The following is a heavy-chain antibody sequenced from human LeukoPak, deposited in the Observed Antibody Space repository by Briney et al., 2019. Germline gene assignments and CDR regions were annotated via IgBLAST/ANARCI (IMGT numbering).Heavy chain of an antibody. J-gene: IGHJ4*02. CDR2: IYSDGAT. Sequence: GGSLRLSCAASGITVSDSFMSWVRQAPGKGLEWVSVIYSDGATYYADSIKGRFTISRDNSKKTVYLQMNSLRAEDTAVYYCARDSDSSGPTFDYWGQGTLVTVSS. CDR3: ARDSDSSGPTFDY. V-gene: IGHV3-66*01. CDR1: GITVSDSF. D-gene: IGHD3-22*01.